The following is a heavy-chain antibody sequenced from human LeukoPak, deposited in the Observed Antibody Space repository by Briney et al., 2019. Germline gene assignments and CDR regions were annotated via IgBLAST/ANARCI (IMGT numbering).Heavy chain of an antibody. D-gene: IGHD4-17*01. J-gene: IGHJ4*02. CDR2: ISYDGSNK. CDR1: GFTFSSYG. Sequence: GRSLRLSCAASGFTFSSYGMHWVRQAPGKGLEWVAVISYDGSNKYYADSVKGRFTISRDNSKNTLYLQMNSLRAEDTAVYYCGDFRGWGQGTLVTVSS. CDR3: GDFRG. V-gene: IGHV3-30*03.